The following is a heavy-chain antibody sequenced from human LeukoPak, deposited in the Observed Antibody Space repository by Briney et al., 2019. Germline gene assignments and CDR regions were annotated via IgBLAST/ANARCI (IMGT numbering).Heavy chain of an antibody. CDR2: ISGSGGST. CDR3: ARDTRLGYCRSTSCYASWFDP. V-gene: IGHV3-23*01. D-gene: IGHD2-2*01. J-gene: IGHJ5*02. Sequence: GGSLRLSCAASGFTFSSYAMSWVRQAPGKGLEWVSAISGSGGSTYLADSVKGRFTISGDNSKNTLYLQMNSLRTEDTALYYCARDTRLGYCRSTSCYASWFDPWGQGTLVTVSS. CDR1: GFTFSSYA.